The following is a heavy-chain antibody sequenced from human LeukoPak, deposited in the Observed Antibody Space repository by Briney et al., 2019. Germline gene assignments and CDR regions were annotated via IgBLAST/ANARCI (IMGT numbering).Heavy chain of an antibody. CDR2: IYYSGST. CDR3: ARRLSANYYGSGSSVDY. V-gene: IGHV4-30-4*01. Sequence: PSQTLSLTCTVSGGSISSGDYYWSWIRQPPGKGLEWIGYIYYSGSTYYNPSLKSRVTISVDTSKNQFSLKLSSVTAADTAVYYCARRLSANYYGSGSSVDYWGQGTLVTVSS. CDR1: GGSISSGDYY. D-gene: IGHD3-10*01. J-gene: IGHJ4*02.